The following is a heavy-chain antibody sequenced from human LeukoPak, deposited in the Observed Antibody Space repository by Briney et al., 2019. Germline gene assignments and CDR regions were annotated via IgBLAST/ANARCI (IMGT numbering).Heavy chain of an antibody. J-gene: IGHJ5*02. CDR3: ASLLNGGVAHWFDP. Sequence: SETLSLTCTVSGGSVSSGSYYWSWIRQPPGKGLEWIGEINHSGSTNYNPSLKSRVTISVDTSKNHFSLKLSSVTAADTAVYYCASLLNGGVAHWFDPWGQGTQVTVSS. V-gene: IGHV4-39*02. CDR2: INHSGST. D-gene: IGHD2-8*02. CDR1: GGSVSSGSYY.